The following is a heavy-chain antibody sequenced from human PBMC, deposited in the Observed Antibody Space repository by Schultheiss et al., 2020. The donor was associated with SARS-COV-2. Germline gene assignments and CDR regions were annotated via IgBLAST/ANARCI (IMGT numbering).Heavy chain of an antibody. D-gene: IGHD4-17*01. CDR2: ISSSSSYI. J-gene: IGHJ6*02. V-gene: IGHV3-11*06. CDR3: ARDVSEGDYEVYYYYGMDV. Sequence: GGSLRLSCAASGFTFSDYYMSWIRQAPGKGLEWVSSISSSSSYIYYADSVKGRFTISRDNSKNTLYLQMNSLRAEDTAVYYCARDVSEGDYEVYYYYGMDVWGQGTTVTVSS. CDR1: GFTFSDYY.